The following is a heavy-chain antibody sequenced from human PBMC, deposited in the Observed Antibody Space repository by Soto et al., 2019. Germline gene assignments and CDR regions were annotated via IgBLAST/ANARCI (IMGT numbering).Heavy chain of an antibody. V-gene: IGHV5-51*01. CDR1: GYRFTSYW. J-gene: IGHJ3*02. Sequence: GESLKISCKGSGYRFTSYWIGWVREMPGTGLEWLGVVYPGDSDTRYSPSFHGQVTISADKSSSTAYLQWSSLKASDTAMYYCARRQIEYDYVWGSDRPRTWGAFDIWGQGTMVTVSS. D-gene: IGHD3-16*01. CDR2: VYPGDSDT. CDR3: ARRQIEYDYVWGSDRPRTWGAFDI.